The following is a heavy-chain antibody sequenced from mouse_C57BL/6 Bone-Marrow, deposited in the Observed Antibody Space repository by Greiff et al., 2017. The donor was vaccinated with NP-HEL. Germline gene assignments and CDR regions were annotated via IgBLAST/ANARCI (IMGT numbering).Heavy chain of an antibody. D-gene: IGHD2-4*01. V-gene: IGHV1-53*01. J-gene: IGHJ2*01. Sequence: VKLQQPGTELVKPGASVKLSCKASGYTFTSYWMHWVKQSPGQGLEWIGNINPSNGGTNYQEKFKSKATMTVDKSSSTAYMQLSSLTSEDSAVYYCARRGKIYYDYPYYFDYWGQGTTVTVSS. CDR2: INPSNGGT. CDR3: ARRGKIYYDYPYYFDY. CDR1: GYTFTSYW.